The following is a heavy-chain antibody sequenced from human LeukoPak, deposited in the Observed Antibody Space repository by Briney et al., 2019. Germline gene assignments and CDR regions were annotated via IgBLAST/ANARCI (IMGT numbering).Heavy chain of an antibody. V-gene: IGHV4-38-2*02. D-gene: IGHD2/OR15-2a*01. Sequence: SETLSLTCTVSGYSISSGYYWGWIRQPPGKGLEWIGSIYHSGSTYYNPSLKSRVTISADTSKNQFSLKLSSVTAADTAVYYCARGNPYLDYWGQGTLVTVSS. CDR1: GYSISSGYY. CDR2: IYHSGST. CDR3: ARGNPYLDY. J-gene: IGHJ4*02.